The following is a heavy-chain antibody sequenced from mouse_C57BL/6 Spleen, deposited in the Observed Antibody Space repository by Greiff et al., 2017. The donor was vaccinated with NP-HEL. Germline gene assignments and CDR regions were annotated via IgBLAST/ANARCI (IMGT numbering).Heavy chain of an antibody. CDR3: ASYGYDEESFDY. D-gene: IGHD2-2*01. J-gene: IGHJ2*01. CDR2: IHPNSGST. V-gene: IGHV1-64*01. Sequence: VQLQQSGAELVKPGASVKLSCKASGYTFTSYWMHWVKQRPGQGLEWIGMIHPNSGSTNYNEKFKSKATLTVDKSSSTAYMQLSSLTSEDSAVYYCASYGYDEESFDYWGQGTTLTVSS. CDR1: GYTFTSYW.